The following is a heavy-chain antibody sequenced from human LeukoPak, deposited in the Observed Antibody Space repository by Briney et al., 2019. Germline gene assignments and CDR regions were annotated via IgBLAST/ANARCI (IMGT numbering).Heavy chain of an antibody. CDR2: IDSSSSFI. D-gene: IGHD6-13*01. J-gene: IGHJ4*02. CDR1: GFTFSSYS. Sequence: GGSLRLSCAASGFTFSSYSMNWVRQAPGKGLEWVSSIDSSSSFIYYAASVKGRFTISRDNATHSLYLQMNSLRAEDTAVYYCAKKGSRIAAAGPYFDYWGQGTLVTVSS. V-gene: IGHV3-21*01. CDR3: AKKGSRIAAAGPYFDY.